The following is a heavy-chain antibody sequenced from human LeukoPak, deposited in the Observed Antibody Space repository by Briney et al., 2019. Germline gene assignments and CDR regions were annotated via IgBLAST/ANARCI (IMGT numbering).Heavy chain of an antibody. V-gene: IGHV3-21*06. CDR1: GFTFSSYS. Sequence: GGSLRLSCAASGFTFSSYSMTWVRQAPGKELEWVSSITGTGTYIHYADSVRGRFTISRDNAKNSLYLQMSSLRAEDTAVYFCARALYYGSGSYSDYWGQGILVTVSS. CDR3: ARALYYGSGSYSDY. J-gene: IGHJ4*02. D-gene: IGHD3-10*01. CDR2: ITGTGTYI.